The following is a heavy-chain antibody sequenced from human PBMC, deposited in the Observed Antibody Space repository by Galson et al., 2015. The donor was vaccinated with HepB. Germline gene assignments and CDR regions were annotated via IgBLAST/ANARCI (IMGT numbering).Heavy chain of an antibody. CDR1: GFTFNRHN. D-gene: IGHD3-3*01. J-gene: IGHJ5*02. CDR2: ISSSSNTI. V-gene: IGHV3-48*01. CDR3: ARDFLERADP. Sequence: SLRLSCAASGFTFNRHNMNWVRQAPGKGLQWVSYISSSSNTIYYADSVKGRFTISRDNAKNSLYLQMNSLGAEDTAEYYCARDFLERADPWGQGTLVTVSS.